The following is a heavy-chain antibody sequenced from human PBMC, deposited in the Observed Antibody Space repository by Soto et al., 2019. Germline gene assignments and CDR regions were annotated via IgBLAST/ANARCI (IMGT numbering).Heavy chain of an antibody. D-gene: IGHD2-2*01. CDR1: GDYIHVGGYY. CDR3: GRDLTSNANCIDP. V-gene: IGHV4-30-4*01. Sequence: KTSETLSLTCSVSGDYIHVGGYYWTWIRQRPGKGLEWMGYIYYTGKTYYIPSLESRLTMSVDRSKNQFSLRLTSVTAADTAVYFCGRDLTSNANCIDPWGQGTLVTVSS. CDR2: IYYTGKT. J-gene: IGHJ5*02.